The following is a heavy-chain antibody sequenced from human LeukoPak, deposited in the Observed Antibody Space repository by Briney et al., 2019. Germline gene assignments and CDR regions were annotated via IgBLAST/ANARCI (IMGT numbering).Heavy chain of an antibody. J-gene: IGHJ4*02. Sequence: GGSLRLSCAASGFTFSSYSMNWVRQAPGKGLEWVSSISSSSSYIYYADSVKGRFTISRDNAKNSLYLQMNSLRAEDTAVYYCARISDGYNYPVAYYFDYWGQGTLVTVSS. CDR2: ISSSSSYI. V-gene: IGHV3-21*04. CDR3: ARISDGYNYPVAYYFDY. CDR1: GFTFSSYS. D-gene: IGHD5-12*01.